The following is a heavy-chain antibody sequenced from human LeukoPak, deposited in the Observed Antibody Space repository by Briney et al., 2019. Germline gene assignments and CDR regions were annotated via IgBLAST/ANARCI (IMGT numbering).Heavy chain of an antibody. J-gene: IGHJ5*02. CDR3: ARVRGIFGEVITSYNWFDP. V-gene: IGHV1-69*02. CDR1: GGTFSSYT. D-gene: IGHD3-3*01. Sequence: SVKVSCKASGGTFSSYTISWVRQAPGQGLEWMGRIIPILGIANYAQKFQGRVTITADKSTSTAYMELSSLRSEDTAVYYCARVRGIFGEVITSYNWFDPWGQGTLVTVSS. CDR2: IIPILGIA.